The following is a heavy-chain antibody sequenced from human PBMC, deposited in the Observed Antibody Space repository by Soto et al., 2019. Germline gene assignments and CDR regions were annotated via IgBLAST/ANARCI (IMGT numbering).Heavy chain of an antibody. V-gene: IGHV3-23*01. CDR1: GFTFSSYA. Sequence: WGSLRLSCAASGFTFSSYAMGWVRQGPGKGLEWVAVVSIGGSTHYADSVRGRFTISRDNSKNTLSLQMNSLTAEDTAVYFCAKRRGAGGHFDYWGQGAMVT. D-gene: IGHD2-15*01. J-gene: IGHJ4*02. CDR2: VSIGGST. CDR3: AKRRGAGGHFDY.